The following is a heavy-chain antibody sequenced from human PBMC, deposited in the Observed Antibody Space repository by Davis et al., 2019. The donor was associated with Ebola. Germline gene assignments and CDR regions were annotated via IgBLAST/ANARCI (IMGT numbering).Heavy chain of an antibody. V-gene: IGHV4-4*02. CDR1: GDSISSRNW. D-gene: IGHD1-26*01. J-gene: IGHJ6*04. CDR3: AGSYGMDV. Sequence: GSLRLSCAVSGDSISSRNWWSWVRQLPGKGLEWIGEIYHGGNTNYNPSLKSRAIISVDKSKNQFSLKLSSVTAADTAVYYCAGSYGMDVWGKGTTVTVSS. CDR2: IYHGGNT.